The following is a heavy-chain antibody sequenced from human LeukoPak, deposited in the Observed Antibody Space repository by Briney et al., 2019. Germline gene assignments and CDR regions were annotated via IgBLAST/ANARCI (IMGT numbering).Heavy chain of an antibody. Sequence: GGSLRLSCAASGFTFSSYAMSWVRQAPGKGLEWVSAISGSGGSTYYADSVKGRFTISRDNYKNTLYLQMNSLRAEDTAVYYCANMGGVVVVAATDWGQGTLVTVSS. D-gene: IGHD2-15*01. J-gene: IGHJ4*02. CDR2: ISGSGGST. CDR1: GFTFSSYA. V-gene: IGHV3-23*01. CDR3: ANMGGVVVVAATD.